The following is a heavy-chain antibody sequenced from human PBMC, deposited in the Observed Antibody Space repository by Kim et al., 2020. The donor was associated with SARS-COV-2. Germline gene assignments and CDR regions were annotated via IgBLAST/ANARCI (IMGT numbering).Heavy chain of an antibody. V-gene: IGHV3-23*01. CDR2: ISGGGGIT. J-gene: IGHJ5*02. CDR1: GFTFTTYT. Sequence: GGSLRLSCVASGFTFTTYTMNWVRQAPGKGLEWVSGISGGGGITFYADSVKGRFTISRDNSKNTLYLQMNSLRVEETAVYYCAKDLWVNSQTTGWDCCDSWGQGIQLTASS. D-gene: IGHD2-15*01. CDR3: AKDLWVNSQTTGWDCCDS.